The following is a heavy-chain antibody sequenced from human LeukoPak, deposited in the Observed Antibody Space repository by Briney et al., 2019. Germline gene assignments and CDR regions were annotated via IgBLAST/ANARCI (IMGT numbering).Heavy chain of an antibody. V-gene: IGHV4-4*07. J-gene: IGHJ5*02. CDR2: IHTSGTT. D-gene: IGHD3-16*01. CDR1: GGSMSSYY. CDR3: ARGDYYDGGGRNWFDP. Sequence: SETLSLTCTVSGGSMSSYYWSFIRQPAGKGLEWIGRIHTSGTTYYSPSLKSRVTMSVDTSKNQFSLRLTSVTAAGTAVYYCARGDYYDGGGRNWFDPWGQGTLVTVSS.